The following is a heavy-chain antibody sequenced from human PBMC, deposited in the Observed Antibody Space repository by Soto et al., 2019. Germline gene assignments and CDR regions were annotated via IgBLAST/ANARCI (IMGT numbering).Heavy chain of an antibody. CDR1: GGSISSGGYY. J-gene: IGHJ6*02. Sequence: QVQLQESGPGLVKPSQTLSLTCTVSGGSISSGGYYWSWIRQHPGKGLEWIGYIYYSGSTYYNPSLKSRVTISVDTSKNQVSLKLSSVTAADTAVYYCARGVGGAYYDYYGMDVWGQGTTVTVSS. D-gene: IGHD3-10*01. CDR2: IYYSGST. V-gene: IGHV4-31*03. CDR3: ARGVGGAYYDYYGMDV.